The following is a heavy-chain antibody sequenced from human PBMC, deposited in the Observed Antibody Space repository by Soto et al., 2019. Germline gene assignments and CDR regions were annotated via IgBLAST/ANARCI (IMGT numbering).Heavy chain of an antibody. J-gene: IGHJ6*02. D-gene: IGHD6-25*01. CDR3: ARIAAESDFAMDL. CDR2: IRAYNGDT. V-gene: IGHV1-18*03. Sequence: GASVKVSCKASGYTFTGYYMHWVRQAPGQGLEWMGWIRAYNGDTKYAQKVQGRVTVTMDTSTSTAYMELRSLRSDDMAVYYCARIAAESDFAMDLWGQGTTVTVSS. CDR1: GYTFTGYY.